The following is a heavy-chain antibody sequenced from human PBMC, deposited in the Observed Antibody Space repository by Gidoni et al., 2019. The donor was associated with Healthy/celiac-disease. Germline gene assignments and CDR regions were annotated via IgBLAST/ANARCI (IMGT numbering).Heavy chain of an antibody. Sequence: QVQLVQSGAAVKKPGSSVKVSCKASGGTFSSYAIRWVRQAPGQGLEWMGGIIPIFGTANYAQKCQGRVTITADESTSTAYMELSSLRSEDTAVYYCAREMIVVVSEGDLRTPDAFDIWGQGTMVTVSS. CDR2: IIPIFGTA. D-gene: IGHD3-22*01. CDR3: AREMIVVVSEGDLRTPDAFDI. V-gene: IGHV1-69*01. CDR1: GGTFSSYA. J-gene: IGHJ3*02.